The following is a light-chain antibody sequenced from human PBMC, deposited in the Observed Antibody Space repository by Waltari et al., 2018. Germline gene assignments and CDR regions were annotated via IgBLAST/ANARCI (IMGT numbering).Light chain of an antibody. CDR1: KLGDKY. CDR3: QAWDSSTYV. V-gene: IGLV3-1*01. J-gene: IGLJ1*01. Sequence: SYELTQPPSVSVSPGQTASITGSGDKLGDKYACWYQQKPGQSPVRVIYEDSKRPSGIPERFSGSNSGNTATLTISGTQAMDEADYYCQAWDSSTYVFGTGTKVTVL. CDR2: EDS.